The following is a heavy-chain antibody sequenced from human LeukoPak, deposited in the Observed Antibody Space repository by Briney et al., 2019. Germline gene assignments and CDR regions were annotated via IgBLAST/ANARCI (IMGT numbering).Heavy chain of an antibody. CDR1: GGSISSGAYY. CDR2: IYYSGST. V-gene: IGHV4-31*03. Sequence: SQTLSLTCTVSGGSISSGAYYWSWIRQHPGKGLEWIGYIYYSGSTYYNPSLKSRVTISVDTSKNQFSLKLSSVTAADTAVYYCAKENNWNDGRFNYFDYWGQGTLVTVSS. CDR3: AKENNWNDGRFNYFDY. J-gene: IGHJ4*02. D-gene: IGHD1-20*01.